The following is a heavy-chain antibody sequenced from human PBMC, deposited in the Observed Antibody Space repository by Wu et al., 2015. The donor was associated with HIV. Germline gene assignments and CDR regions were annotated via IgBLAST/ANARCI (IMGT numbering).Heavy chain of an antibody. CDR1: GGTFSSYA. D-gene: IGHD3-3*01. Sequence: QVQLVQSGAEVKKPGSSVKVSCKASGGTFSSYAISRVRQAPGQGLEWMGGIIPIFGTANYAQKFQGRVTITADESTSTAYMELSSLRSEDTAVYYCARDDRNDFWSGSPYYYYHGRLGQRDHGHRLL. V-gene: IGHV1-69*12. CDR3: ARDDRNDFWSGSPYYYYHGR. CDR2: IIPIFGTA. J-gene: IGHJ6*03.